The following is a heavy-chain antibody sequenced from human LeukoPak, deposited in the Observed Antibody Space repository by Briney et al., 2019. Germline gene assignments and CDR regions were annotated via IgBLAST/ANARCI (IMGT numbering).Heavy chain of an antibody. V-gene: IGHV3-33*06. Sequence: GRSLRLSCVASGFTFSSYGMYWVRQAPGKGLEWVAVIWYDGSNKYYADSVKGRFTISRDNSKNTLYLQMNSLRAEDTAVYYCAKGGTVTTRSHFDYWGQGTLVTVSS. CDR2: IWYDGSNK. J-gene: IGHJ4*02. CDR1: GFTFSSYG. CDR3: AKGGTVTTRSHFDY. D-gene: IGHD4-17*01.